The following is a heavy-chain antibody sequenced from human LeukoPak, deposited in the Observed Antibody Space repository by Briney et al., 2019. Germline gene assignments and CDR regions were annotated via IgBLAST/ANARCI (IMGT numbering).Heavy chain of an antibody. CDR1: GGSISSYD. CDR2: IYISGNT. D-gene: IGHD3-10*01. CDR3: AREIYGSGSYYLDY. V-gene: IGHV4-4*07. J-gene: IGHJ4*02. Sequence: SETLSLTCTVSGGSISSYDWSWIRQPAGKGLEWIGRIYISGNTYYNSSLKSRVTMSVDTSKNQLSLKLSSVSAADTAVYYCAREIYGSGSYYLDYWGQGTPVTVSS.